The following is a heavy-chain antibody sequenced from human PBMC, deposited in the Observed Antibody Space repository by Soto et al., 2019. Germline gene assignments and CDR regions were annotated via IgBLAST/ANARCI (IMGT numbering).Heavy chain of an antibody. V-gene: IGHV4-30-4*01. CDR3: ARGGCSGGSCYSLFDYYYYGMAV. D-gene: IGHD2-15*01. Sequence: QVQLQESGPGLVKPSQTLSLTCTVSGGSISSGDYYWSWIRQPPGKGLEWIGYIYYSGSTYYNPSLKSRVTQSVDTSKNQFPLKLRSVTAADAAVYYCARGGCSGGSCYSLFDYYYYGMAVWGQGATVTVSS. J-gene: IGHJ6*02. CDR1: GGSISSGDYY. CDR2: IYYSGST.